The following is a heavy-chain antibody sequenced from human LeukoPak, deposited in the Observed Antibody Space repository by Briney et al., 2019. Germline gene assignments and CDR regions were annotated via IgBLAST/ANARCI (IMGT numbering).Heavy chain of an antibody. V-gene: IGHV2-70*11. D-gene: IGHD4-17*01. CDR3: AQIDGDYDY. CDR1: GFSLSTSGMC. Sequence: SGPALAKPTQTLTLTCTFSGFSLSTSGMCVGWIRQPSGKALEWLTRMAWDDDEYSTPSLKTRPTTSQDTTNSQVVLTMTNMDPVDTATYYCAQIDGDYDYWGQGTLVTVSS. J-gene: IGHJ4*02. CDR2: MAWDDDE.